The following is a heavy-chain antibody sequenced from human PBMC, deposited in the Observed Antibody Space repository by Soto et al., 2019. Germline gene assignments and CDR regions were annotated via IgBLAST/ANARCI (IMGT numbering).Heavy chain of an antibody. CDR1: GFSFEIYW. V-gene: IGHV3-7*01. Sequence: EVHLVESGGGLVQPGGSLRLSCAASGFSFEIYWMGWVRQAPGQGLEWVANINPDGSGEYYLDSVKGRFTISRDNAKNSVYLQMNSLVGDDTAVYYCARENWFVDYWGQGTPVTVSS. CDR2: INPDGSGE. CDR3: ARENWFVDY. D-gene: IGHD3-10*01. J-gene: IGHJ4*02.